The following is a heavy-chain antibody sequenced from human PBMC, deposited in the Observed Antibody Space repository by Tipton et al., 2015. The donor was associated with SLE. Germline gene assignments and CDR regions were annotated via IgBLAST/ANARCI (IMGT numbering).Heavy chain of an antibody. CDR3: ARASPRWLQSYHWFDP. V-gene: IGHV4-34*01. D-gene: IGHD5-24*01. CDR2: IDDSGST. CDR1: GESFSGYY. Sequence: LRLSCAVYGESFSGYYWTWIRQPPGKGLEWIGEIDDSGSTNFNPSPKSRITMSVDTSKNQFSLRLTSVTAADTAMYYCARASPRWLQSYHWFDPWGQGTLVTVSS. J-gene: IGHJ5*02.